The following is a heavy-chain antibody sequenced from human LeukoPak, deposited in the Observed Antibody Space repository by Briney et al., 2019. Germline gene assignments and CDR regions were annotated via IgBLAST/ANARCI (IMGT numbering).Heavy chain of an antibody. CDR3: AKGRGYYGSGSSFDY. J-gene: IGHJ4*02. CDR2: ISGSGGST. Sequence: PGGSLRLSCAASGFTFSSYGMHWVRQAPGKGLEWVSAISGSGGSTYYADSVKGRFTISRDNSKNTLYLQMNSLRAEDTAVYYCAKGRGYYGSGSSFDYWGQGTLVTVSS. V-gene: IGHV3-23*01. CDR1: GFTFSSYG. D-gene: IGHD3-10*01.